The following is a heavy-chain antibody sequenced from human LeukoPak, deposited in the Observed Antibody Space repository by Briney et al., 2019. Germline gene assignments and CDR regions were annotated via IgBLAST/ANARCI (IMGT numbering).Heavy chain of an antibody. J-gene: IGHJ4*02. CDR1: GFTFSSYS. V-gene: IGHV3-21*01. D-gene: IGHD3-22*01. CDR3: ARDWSYDSSGPGDY. Sequence: PGGSLRLSCAASGFTFSSYSMNWVRQALGKGLEWVSSISSSSSYIYYADSVKGRFTISRDNAKNSLHLQMNSLRAEDTAVYYCARDWSYDSSGPGDYWGQGTLVTVSS. CDR2: ISSSSSYI.